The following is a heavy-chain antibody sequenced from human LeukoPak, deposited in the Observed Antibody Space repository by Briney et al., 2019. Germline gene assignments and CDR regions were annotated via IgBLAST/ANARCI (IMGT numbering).Heavy chain of an antibody. Sequence: GASVKVSCKASGYTFTGYYMHWVRQAPGQGLEWMGWINPNSGGTNYAQKFQGRVTMTRDTSISTAYMELSRLRSDDTAVYYCAREISRFGANTIFGTSHGMDVWGKGTTVTVSS. D-gene: IGHD3-3*01. CDR2: INPNSGGT. CDR1: GYTFTGYY. J-gene: IGHJ6*03. CDR3: AREISRFGANTIFGTSHGMDV. V-gene: IGHV1-2*02.